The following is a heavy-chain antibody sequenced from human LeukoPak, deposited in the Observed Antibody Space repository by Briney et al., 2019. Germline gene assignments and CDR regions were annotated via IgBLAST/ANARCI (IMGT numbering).Heavy chain of an antibody. CDR3: ATKLHGDYFDY. Sequence: GESLKISCKDSGYSFANYWIGWVRQMPGKGLEWMGFIYPGDSDARYSPSFQGQVTLSADKSINTAYLQWSSLRASDTAMYYCATKLHGDYFDYWGQGSLVTVSS. CDR1: GYSFANYW. J-gene: IGHJ4*02. CDR2: IYPGDSDA. D-gene: IGHD4-17*01. V-gene: IGHV5-51*01.